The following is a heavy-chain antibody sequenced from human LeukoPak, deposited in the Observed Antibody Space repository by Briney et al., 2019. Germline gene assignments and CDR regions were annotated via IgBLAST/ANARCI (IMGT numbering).Heavy chain of an antibody. CDR1: GGTFSSYA. CDR2: IIPIFGTA. CDR3: ATGGIVATGLSYYYGMDV. J-gene: IGHJ6*04. V-gene: IGHV1-69*06. D-gene: IGHD5-12*01. Sequence: ASVKVFCKASGGTFSSYAISWVRQAPGQGLEWMGGIIPIFGTANYAQKFQGRVTITADKSTSTAYMELSSLRSEDTAVYYCATGGIVATGLSYYYGMDVWGKGTTVTVSS.